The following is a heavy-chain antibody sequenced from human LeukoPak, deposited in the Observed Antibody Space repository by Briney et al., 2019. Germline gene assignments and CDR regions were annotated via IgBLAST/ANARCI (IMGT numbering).Heavy chain of an antibody. CDR2: MNPNSGNT. D-gene: IGHD3-16*01. V-gene: IGHV1-8*01. Sequence: ASVTVSCKASGYTFTKYDINWVRQAPGQGLEWMGWMNPNSGNTGYAQKFQGRVTMTRNTSISTAYMELSRLRSEDTAVYYCARVGGSGADYWGQGTLVTVSS. CDR1: GYTFTKYD. CDR3: ARVGGSGADY. J-gene: IGHJ4*02.